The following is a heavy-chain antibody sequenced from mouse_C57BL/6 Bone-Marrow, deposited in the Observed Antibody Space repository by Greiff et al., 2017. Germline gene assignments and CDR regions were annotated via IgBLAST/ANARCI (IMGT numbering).Heavy chain of an antibody. CDR3: ASWGHSNGFAY. Sequence: VQLQQSGPGLVAPSQSLSITCTVSGFSLTSYGVDWVRQSPGKGLEWLGVILGVGSTNNNSALKSRLSISKDNSKSQVFLKMNSLQTDDTAMYYCASWGHSNGFAYWGQGTLVTVSA. D-gene: IGHD2-5*01. CDR2: ILGVGST. CDR1: GFSLTSYG. J-gene: IGHJ3*01. V-gene: IGHV2-6*01.